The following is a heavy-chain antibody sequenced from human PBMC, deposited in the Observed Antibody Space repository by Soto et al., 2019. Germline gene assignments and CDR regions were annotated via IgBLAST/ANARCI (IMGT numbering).Heavy chain of an antibody. CDR3: ARGEYGSGGGYFDY. D-gene: IGHD6-19*01. CDR1: GFTFSSYE. Sequence: EVQLVESGGGLVQPGGSLRLSCAASGFTFSSYEMNWVRQAPGKGLEWVSYISSSGSTIYYADSVKGRFTISRDNAKNSLYLQRNRLGAEDTAVYYWARGEYGSGGGYFDYWGQETLVTVSS. V-gene: IGHV3-48*03. CDR2: ISSSGSTI. J-gene: IGHJ4*02.